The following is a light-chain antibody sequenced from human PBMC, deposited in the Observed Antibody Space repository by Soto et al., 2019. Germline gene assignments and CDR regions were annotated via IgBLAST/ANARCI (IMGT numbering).Light chain of an antibody. CDR3: QQFGSSSWT. Sequence: ESVLTQSPGTLSLSPGEKATLSCRASQSVSSSYLAWYQQKPGQAPRLLIYGASSRATGIPDRFSGIGSGTDFTLTVSRLEPEDFAVYYCQQFGSSSWTFGQGTKVDIK. CDR2: GAS. V-gene: IGKV3-20*01. CDR1: QSVSSSY. J-gene: IGKJ1*01.